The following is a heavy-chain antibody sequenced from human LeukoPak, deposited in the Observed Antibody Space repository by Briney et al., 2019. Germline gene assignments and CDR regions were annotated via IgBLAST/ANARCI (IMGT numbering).Heavy chain of an antibody. D-gene: IGHD5-12*01. CDR2: IQYSGRT. CDR1: GGSISSNW. J-gene: IGHJ4*02. CDR3: ARDESGFSKVAY. V-gene: IGHV4-4*02. Sequence: PSETLSLTCAVSGGSISSNWWTWVRQPPGKGLEWIGEIQYSGRTNYNPSLKSRVTISLDKSKKQFSLNLYSVTAADTAMYYCARDESGFSKVAYWGQGTLVIVSS.